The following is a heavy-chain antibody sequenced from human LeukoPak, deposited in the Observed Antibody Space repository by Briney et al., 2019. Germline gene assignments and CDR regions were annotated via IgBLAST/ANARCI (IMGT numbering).Heavy chain of an antibody. V-gene: IGHV3-74*01. D-gene: IGHD2-15*01. CDR2: INSDGSST. CDR3: AVLVRYYYYGMDV. CDR1: GFTFTDYY. J-gene: IGHJ6*02. Sequence: GGSLRLSCAASGFTFTDYYMSWVRQAPGKGLVWVSRINSDGSSTSYADSVKGRFTISRDNAKNTLYLQMNSLRAEDTAVYYCAVLVRYYYYGMDVWGQGTTVTVSS.